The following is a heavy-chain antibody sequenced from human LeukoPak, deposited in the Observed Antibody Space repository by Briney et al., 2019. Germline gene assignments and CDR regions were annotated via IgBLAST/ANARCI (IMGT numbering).Heavy chain of an antibody. J-gene: IGHJ6*02. CDR2: IYYSGST. V-gene: IGHV4-30-4*08. D-gene: IGHD3-16*01. Sequence: SETLSLTCTVSGGSISSGDYYWSWIRQPPGKGLEWIGYIYYSGSTYYNPSLKSRVTISVDTSKNQFSLKLSSVTAADTAVYYCARPFTDYYYDMDVWGQGTTVTVSS. CDR1: GGSISSGDYY. CDR3: ARPFTDYYYDMDV.